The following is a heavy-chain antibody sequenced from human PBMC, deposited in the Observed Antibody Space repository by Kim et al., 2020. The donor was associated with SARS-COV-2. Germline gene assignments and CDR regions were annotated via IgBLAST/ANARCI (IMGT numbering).Heavy chain of an antibody. CDR3: ARALNPDYDYVWGSPPGAEYFQH. CDR2: ISYDGSNK. J-gene: IGHJ1*01. CDR1: GFTFSSYA. V-gene: IGHV3-30*04. Sequence: GGSLRLSCAASGFTFSSYAMHWVRQAPGKGLEWVAVISYDGSNKYYADSVKGRFTISRDNSKNTLYLQMNSLRAEDTAVYYCARALNPDYDYVWGSPPGAEYFQHWGQGTLVTVSS. D-gene: IGHD3-16*01.